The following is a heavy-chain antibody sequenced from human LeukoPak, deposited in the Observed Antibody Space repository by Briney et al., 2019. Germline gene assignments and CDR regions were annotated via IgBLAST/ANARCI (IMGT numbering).Heavy chain of an antibody. Sequence: SETLSLTCIVSGGSISSYYWSWIRQPAGKGLEWIGYIYYSGSTNYNPSLKSRVTISVDTSKNQFSLKLSSVTAADTAVYYCAKVGSSWPHYYFDSWGRGTLVTVSS. V-gene: IGHV4-59*01. CDR2: IYYSGST. D-gene: IGHD6-13*01. J-gene: IGHJ4*02. CDR1: GGSISSYY. CDR3: AKVGSSWPHYYFDS.